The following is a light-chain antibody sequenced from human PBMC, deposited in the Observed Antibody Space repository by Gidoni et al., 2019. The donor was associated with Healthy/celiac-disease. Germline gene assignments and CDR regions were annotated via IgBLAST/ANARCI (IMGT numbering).Light chain of an antibody. CDR2: AAY. J-gene: IGKJ3*01. CDR3: QQSYSTLFT. V-gene: IGKV1-39*01. Sequence: DIQMTPSPSSLSPSVGDRVTITCRASQSISSYLNWYQQKPGKAPKLLIYAAYSLQSGVPSRFSGSGSGTDFTLTISSLQPEDFATYYCQQSYSTLFTFGPGTKVDIK. CDR1: QSISSY.